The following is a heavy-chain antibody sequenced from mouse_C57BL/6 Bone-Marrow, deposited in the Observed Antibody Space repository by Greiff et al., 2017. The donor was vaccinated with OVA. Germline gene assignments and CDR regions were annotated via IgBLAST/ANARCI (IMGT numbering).Heavy chain of an antibody. CDR2: IDPSDSYT. Sequence: QVQLQQSGAELARPGTSVKLSCKASGYTFTSYWMHWVKQRPGQGLEWIGVIDPSDSYTNYNQKFKGKATLTVDTSSSTAYMQLSSLTSEDSAVYYCARGGIYYYGSTGFDVWGTGTTVTVSS. V-gene: IGHV1-59*01. J-gene: IGHJ1*03. CDR3: ARGGIYYYGSTGFDV. CDR1: GYTFTSYW. D-gene: IGHD1-1*01.